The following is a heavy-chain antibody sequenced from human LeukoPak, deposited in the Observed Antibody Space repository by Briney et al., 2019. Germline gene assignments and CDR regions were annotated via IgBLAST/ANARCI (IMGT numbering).Heavy chain of an antibody. V-gene: IGHV1-2*02. CDR3: ARADWSMLEY. D-gene: IGHD1-1*01. CDR1: GYTFIVYR. J-gene: IGHJ4*02. Sequence: GASVKVSCKASGYTFIVYRMHWVRQAPGQGLEWMGWINPNSGDTNFAQKFQGRVTMTRDTSISTVYMELSRLTSDDTAVYYCARADWSMLEYWGQGTLVTISS. CDR2: INPNSGDT.